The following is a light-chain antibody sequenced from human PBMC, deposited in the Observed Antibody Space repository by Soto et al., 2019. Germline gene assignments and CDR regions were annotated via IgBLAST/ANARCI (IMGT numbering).Light chain of an antibody. CDR3: QQYGSYFT. CDR1: QSVSSSY. Sequence: EIVLTQSPGTLSLSPGERATLSCRASQSVSSSYLAWYQQKPGQAPRLLIYGASSRATGIPDRFSGSGSGTDFPITISRLEPEDFAVYYCQQYGSYFTFGPGTKVDIK. V-gene: IGKV3-20*01. J-gene: IGKJ3*01. CDR2: GAS.